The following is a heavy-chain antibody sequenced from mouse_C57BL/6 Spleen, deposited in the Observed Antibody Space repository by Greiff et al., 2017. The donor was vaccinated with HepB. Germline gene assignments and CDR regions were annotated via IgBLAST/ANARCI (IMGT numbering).Heavy chain of an antibody. D-gene: IGHD2-1*01. CDR1: GFSLTSYG. CDR3: ATRGIYYGNSVYAMDY. Sequence: QVQLKQSGPGLVQPSQSLSITCTVSGFSLTSYGVHWVRQSPGKGLEWLGVIWRGGSTDYNAAFMSRLSITKDNSKSQVFFKMNSLQADDTAIYYCATRGIYYGNSVYAMDYWGQGTSVTVSS. J-gene: IGHJ4*01. CDR2: IWRGGST. V-gene: IGHV2-5*01.